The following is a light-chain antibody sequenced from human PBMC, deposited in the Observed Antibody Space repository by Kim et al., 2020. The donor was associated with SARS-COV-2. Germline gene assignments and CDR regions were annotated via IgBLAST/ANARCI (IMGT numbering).Light chain of an antibody. V-gene: IGLV3-27*01. CDR3: YSYSAAGEPL. J-gene: IGLJ2*01. CDR2: KDT. Sequence: VPPGPTAGITCSGEVLAKKYARWFQQKPGQAPVLVIYKDTERPSGIPERFSGSSSGTTVTLTISGAQVGDEGDYYCYSYSAAGEPLLGGGTQLTVL. CDR1: VLAKKY.